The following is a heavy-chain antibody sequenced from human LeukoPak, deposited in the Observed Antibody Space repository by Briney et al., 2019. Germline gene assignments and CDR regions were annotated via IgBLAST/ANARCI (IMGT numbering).Heavy chain of an antibody. CDR1: GYTFTSYA. V-gene: IGHV7-4-1*02. Sequence: GASVKVSCKASGYTFTSYAMNWVRQAPGQGLEWMGWINTNTGNPTYAQGFTGRFVFSLGTSVSTAYLQISSLKAEDTAVYYCAIRYCSSTSCFEDYWGQGTLVTVSS. CDR2: INTNTGNP. D-gene: IGHD2-2*01. CDR3: AIRYCSSTSCFEDY. J-gene: IGHJ4*02.